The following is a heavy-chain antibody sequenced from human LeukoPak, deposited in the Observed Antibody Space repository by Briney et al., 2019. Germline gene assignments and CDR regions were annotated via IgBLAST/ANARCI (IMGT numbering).Heavy chain of an antibody. CDR2: IRSKAYGGTT. D-gene: IGHD2-21*02. Sequence: GGSLRLSCTASGFTFGDYAMSWVRQAPGKGLEWVVFIRSKAYGGTTEYAASVNGRFTISRDESKSIAYLQMNSLNTEDTAVYYCTRAYCGGDCYFQHWGQGTLVTVSS. CDR1: GFTFGDYA. J-gene: IGHJ1*01. V-gene: IGHV3-49*04. CDR3: TRAYCGGDCYFQH.